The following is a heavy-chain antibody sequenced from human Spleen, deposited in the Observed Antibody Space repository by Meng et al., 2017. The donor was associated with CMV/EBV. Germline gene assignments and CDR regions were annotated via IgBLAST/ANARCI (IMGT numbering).Heavy chain of an antibody. Sequence: SETLSLTCTVSGGSISSYYWSWIRQPPGKGLEWIGYIYYSGSTNYNPSLKSRVTISVDTSKNQFSLKLSSVTAADTAVYYCARARFDYWGQGTLVTVSS. CDR3: ARARFDY. CDR2: IYYSGST. V-gene: IGHV4-59*08. CDR1: GGSISSYY. J-gene: IGHJ4*02.